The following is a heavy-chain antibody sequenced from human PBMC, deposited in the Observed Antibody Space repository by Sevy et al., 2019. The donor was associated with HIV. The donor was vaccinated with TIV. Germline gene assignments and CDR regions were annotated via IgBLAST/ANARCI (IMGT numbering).Heavy chain of an antibody. D-gene: IGHD2-15*01. CDR3: ARHCTGSSCSHAFDI. CDR2: INRSGGT. J-gene: IGHJ3*02. CDR1: GGSFSGYY. V-gene: IGHV4-34*01. Sequence: SETLSLTCAVYGGSFSGYYWSWIRQPPGKGLEWIGEINRSGGTNCNPSLKSRVTISVDTSKNQFSLKLNSVTAADTTVYYCARHCTGSSCSHAFDIWGQGTMVTVSS.